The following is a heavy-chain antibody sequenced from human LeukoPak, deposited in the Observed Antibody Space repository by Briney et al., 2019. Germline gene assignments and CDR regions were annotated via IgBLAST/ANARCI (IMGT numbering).Heavy chain of an antibody. D-gene: IGHD2-2*01. V-gene: IGHV3-64*01. Sequence: GGSLRLSCAASGFSFTSFAMHWVRQAPGKGLEYVSAVGTEGVSAYYANSVKGRFTISRDNSKNTLYLEMDSLRPEDTAVYYCVRGGCTTSTCYDYWGRGTLVTVSS. J-gene: IGHJ4*02. CDR2: VGTEGVSA. CDR3: VRGGCTTSTCYDY. CDR1: GFSFTSFA.